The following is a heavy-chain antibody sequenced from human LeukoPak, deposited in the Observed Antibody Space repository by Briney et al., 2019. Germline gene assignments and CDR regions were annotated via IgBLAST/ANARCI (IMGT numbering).Heavy chain of an antibody. J-gene: IGHJ3*02. CDR2: ISPYNGNT. V-gene: IGHV1-18*01. CDR1: GYTFTDYG. CDR3: ARDPRHMVTTKYNAIDI. Sequence: ASVKVSCKTSGYTFTDYGFSWVRQAPGQGLEWMGWISPYNGNTRYTQKFQDRVTMTTDTSAGTAYMELRSLRSDDTAVYYCARDPRHMVTTKYNAIDIWGQGTMVTVSS. D-gene: IGHD4-17*01.